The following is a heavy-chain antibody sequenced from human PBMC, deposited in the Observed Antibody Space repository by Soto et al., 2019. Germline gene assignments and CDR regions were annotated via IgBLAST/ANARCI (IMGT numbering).Heavy chain of an antibody. D-gene: IGHD2-15*01. CDR3: AKPKLYAWCGGSCYSYYFDY. V-gene: IGHV3-30*18. J-gene: IGHJ4*02. CDR2: ISYDGSNK. Sequence: PGGSLRLSCAASGFTFSSYGMHWVRQAPGKGLEWVAVISYDGSNKYYADSVKGRFTISRDNSKNTLYLQMNSLRAEDTAVYYCAKPKLYAWCGGSCYSYYFDYWGQGTLVTVSS. CDR1: GFTFSSYG.